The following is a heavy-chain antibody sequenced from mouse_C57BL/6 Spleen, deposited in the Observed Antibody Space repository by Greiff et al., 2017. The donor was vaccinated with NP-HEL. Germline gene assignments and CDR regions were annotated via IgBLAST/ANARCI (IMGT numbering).Heavy chain of an antibody. J-gene: IGHJ4*01. D-gene: IGHD1-1*01. CDR2: IHPNSGST. V-gene: IGHV1-64*01. CDR1: GYTFTSYW. CDR3: ARGGVLYYAMDY. Sequence: QVQLKQPGAELVKPGASVKLSCKASGYTFTSYWMHWVKQRPGQGLEWIGMIHPNSGSTNYNEKFKSKATLTVDKSSSTAYMQLSSLTSEDSAVYYCARGGVLYYAMDYWGQGTSVTVSS.